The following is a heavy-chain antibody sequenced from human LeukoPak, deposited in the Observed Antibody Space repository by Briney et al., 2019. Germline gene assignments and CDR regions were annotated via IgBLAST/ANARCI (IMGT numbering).Heavy chain of an antibody. CDR2: IYYSGGT. D-gene: IGHD3-22*01. V-gene: IGHV4-39*07. CDR1: GGSISSSSYY. CDR3: ARDVDYYDSSGYYGYFDY. Sequence: SETLSLTCTVSGGSISSSSYYWGWIRQPPGKGLEWIGSIYYSGGTYYNPSLKSRVTISVDTSNNQFSLKLSSVTAADTAVYYCARDVDYYDSSGYYGYFDYWGQGTLVTVSS. J-gene: IGHJ4*02.